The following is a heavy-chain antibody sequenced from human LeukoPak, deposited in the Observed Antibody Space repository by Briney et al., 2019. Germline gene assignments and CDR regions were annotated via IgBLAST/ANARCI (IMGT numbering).Heavy chain of an antibody. CDR1: GYSFVTYW. V-gene: IGHV5-51*01. J-gene: IGHJ5*02. Sequence: GESLKISCKGSGYSFVTYWIAWVRQMPDKGLEWMGIIYPGDSDTRYSPSFQGQVTISADKSISTAYLQWSSLKASDTAMYYCVRRGVSHDWFDPWGQGTLVTVTS. D-gene: IGHD6-13*01. CDR3: VRRGVSHDWFDP. CDR2: IYPGDSDT.